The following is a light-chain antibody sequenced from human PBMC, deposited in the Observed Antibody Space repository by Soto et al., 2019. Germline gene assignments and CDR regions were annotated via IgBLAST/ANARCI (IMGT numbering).Light chain of an antibody. CDR3: CSYAGSRV. CDR2: EGS. J-gene: IGLJ3*02. CDR1: SSDVGSYNL. Sequence: QSALTQPASVSGSPGQSITISCTGTSSDVGSYNLVSWYHQHPGKAPKLMIYEGSKRPSGVSNRFSGSKSGNTASLTISGLQAEDEAAYYCCSYAGSRVFGGGTKLTV. V-gene: IGLV2-23*01.